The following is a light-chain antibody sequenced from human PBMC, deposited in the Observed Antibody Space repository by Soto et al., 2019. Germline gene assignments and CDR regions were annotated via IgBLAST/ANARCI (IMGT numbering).Light chain of an antibody. V-gene: IGKV3-20*01. Sequence: IVLTQSPRTLSLSPGQRVTLSCRASQTGSNSYLAWYQQKSGQAPRLLIYGVSTRATGIPDRFSGSGSGTECALTISRLEPEDFAVYICQHYGYPQWTFGPGTKVDNK. CDR2: GVS. CDR3: QHYGYPQWT. CDR1: QTGSNSY. J-gene: IGKJ1*01.